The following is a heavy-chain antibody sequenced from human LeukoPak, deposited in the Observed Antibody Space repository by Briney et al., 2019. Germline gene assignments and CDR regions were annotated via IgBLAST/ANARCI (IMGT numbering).Heavy chain of an antibody. V-gene: IGHV3-48*04. CDR2: ISSSGSTI. Sequence: GGSLRLSCAASGFTFSSYSMNWVRQAPGKGLEWVSYISSSGSTIYYADSVKGRFTISRDNAKNSLYLQMNSLRAEDTAVYYCARVLHRRNYDSSVYYGYWGQGTLVTVSS. CDR3: ARVLHRRNYDSSVYYGY. CDR1: GFTFSSYS. J-gene: IGHJ4*02. D-gene: IGHD3-22*01.